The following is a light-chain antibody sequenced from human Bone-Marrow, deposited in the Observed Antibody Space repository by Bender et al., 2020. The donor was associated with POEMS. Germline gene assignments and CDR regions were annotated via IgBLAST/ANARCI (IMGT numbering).Light chain of an antibody. CDR3: VAWDASLNGWV. CDR1: GSNIRRHS. Sequence: QSVLTPPPSVSGTPGQRVTISCSGSGSNIRRHSVNWYQQLPGTAPNLLIHSNTQRPSGVPDRFSGSKSGTSASLAITGLQSDDEAIYFCVAWDASLNGWVFGGGTKLTVL. V-gene: IGLV1-44*01. CDR2: SNT. J-gene: IGLJ3*02.